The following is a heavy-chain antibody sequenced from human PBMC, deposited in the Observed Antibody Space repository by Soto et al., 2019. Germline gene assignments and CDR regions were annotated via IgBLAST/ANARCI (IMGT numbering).Heavy chain of an antibody. CDR1: GYTFTSYA. CDR3: AGAVADAYNWFDP. Sequence: QVQLAQSGAEVKKPGASVKVSCKASGYTFTSYAMHWVRQAPGQRLEWMGWINAGNGNTKYSQKFQGRVTITRDTSASTAYMELSSLRSEDTAVFYGAGAVADAYNWFDPWGQGTLVTVSS. CDR2: INAGNGNT. J-gene: IGHJ5*02. D-gene: IGHD6-19*01. V-gene: IGHV1-3*01.